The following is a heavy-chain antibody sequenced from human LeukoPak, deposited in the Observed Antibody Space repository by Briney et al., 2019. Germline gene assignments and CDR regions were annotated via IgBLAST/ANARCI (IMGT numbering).Heavy chain of an antibody. CDR1: GFTFSSYS. V-gene: IGHV3-21*01. J-gene: IGHJ4*02. D-gene: IGHD6-19*01. CDR3: ARDREQWLVLFDY. Sequence: GGSLRLSCAASGFTFSSYSMNWVRQAPGKGLEWVSSISSSISYIYYADSVKGRFTISRDNAKNSLYLQMNSLRAEDTAVYYCARDREQWLVLFDYWGQGTLVTVSS. CDR2: ISSSISYI.